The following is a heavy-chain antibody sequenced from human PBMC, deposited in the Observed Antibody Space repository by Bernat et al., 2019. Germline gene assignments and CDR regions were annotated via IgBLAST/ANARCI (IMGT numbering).Heavy chain of an antibody. Sequence: QVQLVQSGAEVKKPGASVKVSCKASGYTLTSYGISWVRQAPGQGLEWMGWISGYNGNTKYAQKLQGRVTMTTDTSTSTAYMELRSLRSDDTAVYYCAREDSSGYPILYYFDYWGQGTLVTVSS. CDR2: ISGYNGNT. J-gene: IGHJ4*02. V-gene: IGHV1-18*04. D-gene: IGHD3-22*01. CDR1: GYTLTSYG. CDR3: AREDSSGYPILYYFDY.